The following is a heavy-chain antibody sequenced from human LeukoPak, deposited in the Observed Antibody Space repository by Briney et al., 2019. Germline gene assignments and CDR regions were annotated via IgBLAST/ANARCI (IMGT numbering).Heavy chain of an antibody. V-gene: IGHV3-7*04. J-gene: IGHJ4*02. Sequence: GGSLRLSCAPSGFTFSSYWMSWVRQAPGKGLEWVANIKQDGSEKYYVDSVKGRFTISRDNAKNSLYLQMNSLRAEDTAVYYCARVKTDYFDYWGQGTLVTVSA. CDR1: GFTFSSYW. CDR3: ARVKTDYFDY. CDR2: IKQDGSEK.